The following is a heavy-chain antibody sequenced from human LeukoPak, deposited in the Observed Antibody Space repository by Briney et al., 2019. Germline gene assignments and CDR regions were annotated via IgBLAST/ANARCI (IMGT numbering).Heavy chain of an antibody. CDR2: IKSKTDGGTT. Sequence: RTGGSLRLSCAASGFTFSDAWMSWVRQAPGKGLEWVGRIKSKTDGGTTDYAAPVKGRFTISRDDSKNTLYLQMNSLKTEDTAVYYCTRDHITNWQIDFWGQGTMVTVSS. D-gene: IGHD1-1*01. CDR3: TRDHITNWQIDF. V-gene: IGHV3-15*01. J-gene: IGHJ4*02. CDR1: GFTFSDAW.